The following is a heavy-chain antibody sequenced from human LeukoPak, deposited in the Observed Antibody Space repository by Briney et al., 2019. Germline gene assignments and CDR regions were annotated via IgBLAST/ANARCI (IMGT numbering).Heavy chain of an antibody. D-gene: IGHD2-21*02. CDR1: GVSITSYY. J-gene: IGHJ4*02. CDR2: MYYSGTT. Sequence: SETLSLTCTVFGVSITSYYRSWIRQSPGKGLEWIGFMYYSGTTNYNPSLKSRVTISLGMSKNQFSLKLSSVTAADTAVYYCARLPMAVTPHVDYWGQGTLVTVSS. V-gene: IGHV4-59*01. CDR3: ARLPMAVTPHVDY.